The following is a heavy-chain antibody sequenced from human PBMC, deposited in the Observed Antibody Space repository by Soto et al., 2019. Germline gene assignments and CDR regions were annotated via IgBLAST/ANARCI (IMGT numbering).Heavy chain of an antibody. CDR2: IYEATTT. J-gene: IGHJ4*02. Sequence: QLQLQESGPGLVKPSETLSLTCAVSGASISRPGFHWGWIRQPPGQGLEWIGSIYEATTTFYNSSLKSRVTISADTSNNHVSLKLNSVTAADTAVYYCARRGSGHTFDYWGQGTLVTVSS. V-gene: IGHV4-39*01. CDR3: ARRGSGHTFDY. D-gene: IGHD3-10*01. CDR1: GASISRPGFH.